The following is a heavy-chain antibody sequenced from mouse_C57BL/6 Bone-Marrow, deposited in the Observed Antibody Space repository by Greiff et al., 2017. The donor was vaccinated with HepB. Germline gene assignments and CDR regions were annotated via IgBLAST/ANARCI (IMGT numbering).Heavy chain of an antibody. CDR3: ASPPGFGFDY. V-gene: IGHV5-2*01. CDR2: INSDGGST. Sequence: DVKLQESGGGLVQPGESLKLSCESNEYEFPSHDMSWVRKTPEKRLELVAAINSDGGSTYYPDTMERRFIISRDNTKKTLYLQMSSLRSEDTALYYCASPPGFGFDYWGQGTTLTVSS. J-gene: IGHJ2*01. CDR1: EYEFPSHD.